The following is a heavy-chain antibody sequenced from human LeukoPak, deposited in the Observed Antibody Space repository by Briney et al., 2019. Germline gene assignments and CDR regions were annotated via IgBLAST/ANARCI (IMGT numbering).Heavy chain of an antibody. J-gene: IGHJ6*03. Sequence: PGGSLRLSCAASGFTFSILDMSWVRQAPGKGLEWVSAISGNGGRTYYADSVKGRFTISRDNSKNTLYLQMNSLRAEDTAVYYCARLSYYDFWSGYPPYYYYYYMDVWGKGTTVTVSS. CDR1: GFTFSILD. D-gene: IGHD3-3*01. V-gene: IGHV3-23*01. CDR3: ARLSYYDFWSGYPPYYYYYYMDV. CDR2: ISGNGGRT.